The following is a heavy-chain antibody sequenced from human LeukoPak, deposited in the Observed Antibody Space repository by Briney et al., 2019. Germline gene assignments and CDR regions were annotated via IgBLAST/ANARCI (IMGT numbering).Heavy chain of an antibody. J-gene: IGHJ4*02. CDR1: GFTFSSYS. Sequence: GGSLRLSCAASGFTFSSYSMNWVRQAPGKGLEWVSSISSSSSYIYYADSVKGRFTISRDNAKNSLYLQMNSLRAEDTAVYYCARDGGSYYGPLFYWGQGTLVTVSS. V-gene: IGHV3-21*01. CDR2: ISSSSSYI. D-gene: IGHD1-26*01. CDR3: ARDGGSYYGPLFY.